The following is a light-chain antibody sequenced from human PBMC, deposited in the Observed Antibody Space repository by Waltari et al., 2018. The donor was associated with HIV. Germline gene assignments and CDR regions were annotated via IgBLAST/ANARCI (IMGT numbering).Light chain of an antibody. CDR3: SSYTTRNTLL. V-gene: IGLV2-14*01. Sequence: QSALTQPASVSGSPGQSISLPCSGSSRDIGAYNFVSWYQQHPGKAPKLIIYEVSNRPSGVSDRFSGSSSGNTASLTISGLQAEDEADYYCSSYTTRNTLLFGGGTRLTVL. J-gene: IGLJ2*01. CDR1: SRDIGAYNF. CDR2: EVS.